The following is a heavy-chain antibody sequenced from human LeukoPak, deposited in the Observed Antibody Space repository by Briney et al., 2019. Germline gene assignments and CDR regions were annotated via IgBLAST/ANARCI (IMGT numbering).Heavy chain of an antibody. CDR1: GFTFGDYA. J-gene: IGHJ5*02. V-gene: IGHV3-49*03. D-gene: IGHD3-16*01. CDR3: TRDRDYDYVGHETNWFDP. Sequence: PGGSLRLSCTASGFTFGDYAMSWFRQAPGKGLEWVVFIRSKAYGGTTEYAASVKGRFTISRDDSKSIAYLQMNSLKTEDTAVYYCTRDRDYDYVGHETNWFDPWGQGTLVTVSS. CDR2: IRSKAYGGTT.